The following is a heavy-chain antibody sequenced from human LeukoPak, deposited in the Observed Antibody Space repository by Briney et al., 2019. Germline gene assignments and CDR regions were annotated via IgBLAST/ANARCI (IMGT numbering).Heavy chain of an antibody. Sequence: SETLSLTCTVSGGSISSYYWSWIRQPPGKGLEWIGYIYYSGSTNYNPSLKSRVTISVHASKNQFSLKLTSVTAADTAVYYCARGGGGAPRYNWFDPWGQGTLVTVSS. D-gene: IGHD3-16*01. CDR2: IYYSGST. CDR3: ARGGGGAPRYNWFDP. V-gene: IGHV4-59*01. CDR1: GGSISSYY. J-gene: IGHJ5*02.